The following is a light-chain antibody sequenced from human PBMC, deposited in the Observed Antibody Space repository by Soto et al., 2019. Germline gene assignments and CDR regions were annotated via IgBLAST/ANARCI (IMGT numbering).Light chain of an antibody. Sequence: QLVLTQSPSASASLGASVRLTCTLSSGYSSNAIAWHQQQPGKGPRYLMKVNSDGSLKKGDEIPDRFSGSSSGAERYLSISSLQSEDEADYYCQAWDTGIHVIFGGGTKVTVL. CDR2: VNSDGSL. V-gene: IGLV4-69*01. CDR3: QAWDTGIHVI. CDR1: SGYSSNA. J-gene: IGLJ2*01.